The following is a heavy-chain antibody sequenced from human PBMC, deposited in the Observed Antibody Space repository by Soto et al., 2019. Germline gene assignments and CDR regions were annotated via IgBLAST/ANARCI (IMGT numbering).Heavy chain of an antibody. D-gene: IGHD1-7*01. V-gene: IGHV4-30-2*01. CDR3: ARDSLTGNYFDP. J-gene: IGHJ5*02. CDR2: IYHSGYT. Sequence: QMRLQESGSGLVKPSQTLSLTCAVSGGSISSGGYAWNWIRQPPGKGLEWIGYIYHSGYTSYNPSLKSRVTISVDKSKIQFSLDLRFVTAADTAVYYCARDSLTGNYFDPWGQGTLVTVSS. CDR1: GGSISSGGYA.